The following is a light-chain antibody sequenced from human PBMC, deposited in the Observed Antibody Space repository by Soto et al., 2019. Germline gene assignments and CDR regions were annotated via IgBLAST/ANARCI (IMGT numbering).Light chain of an antibody. Sequence: DIQMTPSPSSLSASVGDIVTITCRASQSISSYLNWYQQKPGKAPKLLIYAASSLQSGVPSRFSGSGSGTDFTLTISSLQPEDFATYYCQQSYSTLYTFGQGTKVDI. CDR3: QQSYSTLYT. V-gene: IGKV1-39*01. J-gene: IGKJ2*01. CDR2: AAS. CDR1: QSISSY.